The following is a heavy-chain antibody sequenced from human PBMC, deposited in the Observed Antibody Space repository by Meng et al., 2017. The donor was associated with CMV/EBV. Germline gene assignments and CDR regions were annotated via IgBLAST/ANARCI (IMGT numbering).Heavy chain of an antibody. CDR3: ARRPQGFELRVYYYYGMDV. CDR2: INPNSGGT. D-gene: IGHD1-7*01. V-gene: IGHV1-2*02. J-gene: IGHJ6*02. Sequence: ASVKVSCKASGYTFTGYYMHWVRQAPGQGLEWMGWINPNSGGTNYAQKFQGRVTMTRDTSISTAYMELSRLRSDDTAVYYCARRPQGFELRVYYYYGMDVWGQGTTVTVSS. CDR1: GYTFTGYY.